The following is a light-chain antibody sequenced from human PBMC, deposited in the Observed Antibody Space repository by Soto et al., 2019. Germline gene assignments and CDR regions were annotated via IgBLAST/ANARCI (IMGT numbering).Light chain of an antibody. Sequence: QSALTQPASVSGSPGQSITISCSGTSSDIGSYNHVAWYQQFPGKSPKLMIYAVSNRPPGVSERFSGSKSGITASLTIAGLQNDDAAYYCRFSYTGMKVYLFGTGTKLTVL. V-gene: IGLV2-14*03. CDR1: SSDIGSYNH. CDR2: AVS. CDR3: FSYTGMKVYL. J-gene: IGLJ1*01.